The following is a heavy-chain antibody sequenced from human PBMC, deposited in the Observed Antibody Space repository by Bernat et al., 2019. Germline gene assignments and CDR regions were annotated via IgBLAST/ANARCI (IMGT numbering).Heavy chain of an antibody. Sequence: QVQLQQWGAGLLKPSETLSLTCAVYGGSFSGYYWSWIRQPPGKGLEWIGEINHSGSTNYNPSLKSRVTISVDTSKNQFSLKRSSVTAADTAVYYCARGRPYYYDSSGYYSYFDYWGQGTLVTVSS. CDR3: ARGRPYYYDSSGYYSYFDY. V-gene: IGHV4-34*01. J-gene: IGHJ4*02. D-gene: IGHD3-22*01. CDR2: INHSGST. CDR1: GGSFSGYY.